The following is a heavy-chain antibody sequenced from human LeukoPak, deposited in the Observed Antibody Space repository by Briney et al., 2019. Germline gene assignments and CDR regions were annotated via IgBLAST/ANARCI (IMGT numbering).Heavy chain of an antibody. CDR3: ATDHSSSSLGGSYYYGMDV. J-gene: IGHJ6*02. Sequence: ASVKVSCKVSGYTLTELSMHWVRQAPGKGLEWMGGFDPEDGETIYAQKFQGRVTMTEDTSTDTAYMELSSLRSEDTAVYYCATDHSSSSLGGSYYYGMDVWGQGTTVTVSS. CDR2: FDPEDGET. V-gene: IGHV1-24*01. CDR1: GYTLTELS. D-gene: IGHD6-13*01.